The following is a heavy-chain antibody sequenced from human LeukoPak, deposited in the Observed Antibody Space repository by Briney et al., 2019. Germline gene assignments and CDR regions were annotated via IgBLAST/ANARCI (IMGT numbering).Heavy chain of an antibody. CDR1: GGTFSSYA. D-gene: IGHD2-2*01. CDR3: ARTVPAAMSSNWFDP. V-gene: IGHV1-69*13. Sequence: SVKVSCKASGGTFSSYAISWVRQAPGQGLEWMGGLIPIFGTANYAQKFQGRVTITADESTSTAYMELSSLRSEDTAVYYCARTVPAAMSSNWFDPWGQGTLVTVSS. J-gene: IGHJ5*02. CDR2: LIPIFGTA.